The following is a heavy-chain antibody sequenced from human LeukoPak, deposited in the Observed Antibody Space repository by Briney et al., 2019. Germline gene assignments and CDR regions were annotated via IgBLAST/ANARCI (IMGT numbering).Heavy chain of an antibody. D-gene: IGHD2-15*01. CDR2: IYYSGST. CDR3: ARDPGYCSGGSCNYYYGMDV. Sequence: SETLSLTCTVSGGSISSYYWSWIRQPPGKGLEWIGYIYYSGSTNYNPSLKSRVTISVDTSKNQFSLKLSSVTAADTAVYYCARDPGYCSGGSCNYYYGMDVWGKGTTVTVSS. J-gene: IGHJ6*04. V-gene: IGHV4-59*12. CDR1: GGSISSYY.